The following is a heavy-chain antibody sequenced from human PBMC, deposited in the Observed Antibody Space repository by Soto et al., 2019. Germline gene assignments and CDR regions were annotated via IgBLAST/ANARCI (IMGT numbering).Heavy chain of an antibody. CDR3: ARNSGDAFDI. Sequence: QVQLGESGGGVVQPGRSLRLSCAASGFTFSNNGMHWARQAPGKGLEWVAVISYDGSNKYYADSVKGRFTISRDNSKNTLYLQMNSLRAEDTAVYYCARNSGDAFDIWGQGTMVTVSS. J-gene: IGHJ3*02. CDR2: ISYDGSNK. V-gene: IGHV3-30*03. CDR1: GFTFSNNG.